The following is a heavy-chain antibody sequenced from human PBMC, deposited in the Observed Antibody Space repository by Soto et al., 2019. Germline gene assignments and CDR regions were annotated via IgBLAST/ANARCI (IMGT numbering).Heavy chain of an antibody. CDR3: ARHPARDPFDY. CDR2: IYYSGST. D-gene: IGHD2-2*01. V-gene: IGHV4-39*01. CDR1: GGSISSSSYY. Sequence: QLQLQESGPGLVKPSETLSLTCTVAGGSISSSSYYWGWIRQPPGKGLEWIGSIYYSGSTYYNPSLKSRVTISVDTSKNQFSLKLSSVTAADTAVYYCARHPARDPFDYWGQGTLVTVSS. J-gene: IGHJ4*02.